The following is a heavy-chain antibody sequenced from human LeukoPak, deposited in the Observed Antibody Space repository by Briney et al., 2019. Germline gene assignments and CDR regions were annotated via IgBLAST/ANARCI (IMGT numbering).Heavy chain of an antibody. V-gene: IGHV3-74*01. CDR2: ISTDGSSR. D-gene: IGHD1-26*01. CDR3: ARNPPRYFN. CDR1: GFTFSSYW. Sequence: PGGSLRLSCAASGFTFSSYWMHWLRQEPRKGLVWVSRISTDGSSRSYADSVKGRFTISRDNGKNTLYLQMNSLRAEDTAVYYCARNPPRYFNWGQGTLVTVSS. J-gene: IGHJ4*02.